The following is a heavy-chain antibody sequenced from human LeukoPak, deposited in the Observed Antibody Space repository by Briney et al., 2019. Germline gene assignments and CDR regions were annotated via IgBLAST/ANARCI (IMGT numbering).Heavy chain of an antibody. J-gene: IGHJ4*01. CDR3: ARGGPGWDSSSWYNY. D-gene: IGHD6-13*01. CDR2: ISAYNGNR. V-gene: IGHV1-18*01. CDR1: GYTFTSYD. Sequence: ASVKVSCKASGYTFTSYDINWVRQATGQGLEWMGWISAYNGNRNYAQKLQGRVTMTTDTSTSTAYMELRSLRSDDTTVYYWARGGPGWDSSSWYNYWGQEPWSPSPQ.